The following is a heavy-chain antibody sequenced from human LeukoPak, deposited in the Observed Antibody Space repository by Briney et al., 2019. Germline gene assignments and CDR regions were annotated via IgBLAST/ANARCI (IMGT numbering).Heavy chain of an antibody. J-gene: IGHJ4*02. CDR2: ISGSGGST. CDR1: GFTFSSYA. CDR3: AKSRLGSYDY. Sequence: GGSLRLSCAASGFTFSSYAMSWVRQTPGKGLEWVSVISGSGGSTYYGDPVKGRFTISRDNSKNTLYLQMNSLRAGDTAVYSCAKSRLGSYDYWGQGTLVTASS. V-gene: IGHV3-23*01. D-gene: IGHD3-16*01.